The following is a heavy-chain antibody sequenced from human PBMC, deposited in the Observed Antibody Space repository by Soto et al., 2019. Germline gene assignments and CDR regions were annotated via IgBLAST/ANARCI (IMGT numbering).Heavy chain of an antibody. V-gene: IGHV3-23*01. CDR2: ISGGGDTT. CDR3: AKGRGGSGSLTPRVDF. CDR1: GFTFNNYA. J-gene: IGHJ4*02. D-gene: IGHD3-10*01. Sequence: EVQLLESGGGLVQPGGSLRLSCAASGFTFNNYAMTWVRQAPGKGLEWVSAISGGGDTTSYADSVKGRFTVSRDGSKNTLYLQMSSLRAEDTALYYCAKGRGGSGSLTPRVDFWGQGTLVTGSS.